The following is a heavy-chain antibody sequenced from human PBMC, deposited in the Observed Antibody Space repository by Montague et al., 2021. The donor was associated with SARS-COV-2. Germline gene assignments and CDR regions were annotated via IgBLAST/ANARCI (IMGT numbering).Heavy chain of an antibody. Sequence: SETLSLTCTVSGGSISSYYWSWIRQPPGKGLEWIVYIYYSGSTNYNPSLKSRVTISVDTSKNQFSLKLSSVTAADTAVYYCARQYYDSSGEDAFDIWGQGTMVTVSS. CDR2: IYYSGST. V-gene: IGHV4-59*08. CDR1: GGSISSYY. D-gene: IGHD3-22*01. J-gene: IGHJ3*02. CDR3: ARQYYDSSGEDAFDI.